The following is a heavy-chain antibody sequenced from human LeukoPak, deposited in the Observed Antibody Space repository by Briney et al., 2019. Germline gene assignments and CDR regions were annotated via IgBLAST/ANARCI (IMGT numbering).Heavy chain of an antibody. Sequence: GGSLRLSCAASGFTVSSNYMNWVRQAPGKGLEWVSMIYPNGNTFYTDSVKGRFTISRDNSKNTLDLQMSSLRAEDTAVYYCATVWFGDYWFDPWGQGTLVTVSS. V-gene: IGHV3-66*01. CDR2: IYPNGNT. D-gene: IGHD3-10*01. CDR1: GFTVSSNY. CDR3: ATVWFGDYWFDP. J-gene: IGHJ5*02.